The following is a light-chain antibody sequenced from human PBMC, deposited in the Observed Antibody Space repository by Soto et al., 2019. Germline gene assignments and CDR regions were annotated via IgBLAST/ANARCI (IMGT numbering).Light chain of an antibody. Sequence: EIVLTQSPGTLSLSPGERATLSCRASQSVSNNYLAWYQQKPGQAPRLLIYGASSRATGIPYRFSGSGSGTDFALTISRLEPEDFAVYYCQQYGSSSFTFGPGTKVDIK. CDR3: QQYGSSSFT. CDR2: GAS. V-gene: IGKV3-20*01. CDR1: QSVSNNY. J-gene: IGKJ3*01.